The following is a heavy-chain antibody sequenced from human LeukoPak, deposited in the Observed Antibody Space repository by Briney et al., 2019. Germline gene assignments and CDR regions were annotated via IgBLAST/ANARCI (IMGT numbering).Heavy chain of an antibody. CDR1: GFTFSSYG. D-gene: IGHD3-9*01. Sequence: GGTLRLSCAASGFTFSSYGISWVRQAPGKGLEWVSAISGSGGSTYYADSVKGRFTISRDNSKNTLYLQMNSLRAEDTAVYYCAKADWLEGYWGQGTLVTVSS. V-gene: IGHV3-23*01. CDR3: AKADWLEGY. CDR2: ISGSGGST. J-gene: IGHJ4*02.